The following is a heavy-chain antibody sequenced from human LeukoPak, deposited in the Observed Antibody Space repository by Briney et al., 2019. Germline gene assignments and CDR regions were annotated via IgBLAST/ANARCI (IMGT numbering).Heavy chain of an antibody. V-gene: IGHV3-64D*09. CDR2: ISGNGGST. CDR3: VKAQYDFWSGLDY. D-gene: IGHD3-3*01. CDR1: GFTFSSYP. Sequence: GGSLRLSCSASGFTFSSYPMHWVRQAPGEGLEYVSAISGNGGSTYYADSVKGRFTISRDNSKNTLYLQMSSLRTEDTAVYYCVKAQYDFWSGLDYWGQGTLVTVSS. J-gene: IGHJ4*02.